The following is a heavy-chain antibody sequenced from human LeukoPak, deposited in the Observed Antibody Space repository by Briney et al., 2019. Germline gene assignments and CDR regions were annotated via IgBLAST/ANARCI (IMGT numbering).Heavy chain of an antibody. D-gene: IGHD4-11*01. CDR2: IYYSGST. CDR1: GGSINSGGYY. V-gene: IGHV4-31*03. Sequence: SSETLSLTCTVSGGSINSGGYYWSWIRQHPGKGLEWIGYIYYSGSTYYNPSLKSRVTISVDTSKNQFSLKLSSVTAADTAVYYCARGTVTTQNYYFDYWGQGTLVTVSS. CDR3: ARGTVTTQNYYFDY. J-gene: IGHJ4*02.